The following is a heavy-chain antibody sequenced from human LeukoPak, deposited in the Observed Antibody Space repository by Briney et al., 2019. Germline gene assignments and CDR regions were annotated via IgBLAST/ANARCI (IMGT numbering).Heavy chain of an antibody. CDR3: ARAHYDILTGLLYYFDY. D-gene: IGHD3-9*01. J-gene: IGHJ4*02. V-gene: IGHV1-18*01. CDR2: ISAYNGNT. Sequence: GASVKVSCKASGYTFTSYGISWVRQAPGQGLEWMGWISAYNGNTNYAQKLQGRVTMTTDTSTSTAYMELRSLRSDDTAVYYCARAHYDILTGLLYYFDYWGQGTLVTVSS. CDR1: GYTFTSYG.